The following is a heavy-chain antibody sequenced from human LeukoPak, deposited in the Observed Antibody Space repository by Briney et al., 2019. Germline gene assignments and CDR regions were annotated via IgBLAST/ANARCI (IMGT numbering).Heavy chain of an antibody. J-gene: IGHJ3*02. CDR2: IYPVDSDT. CDR1: GYSFTSYW. V-gene: IGHV5-51*01. D-gene: IGHD6-13*01. Sequence: GESLKISCQGSGYSFTSYWIGWVRQMPGKGLGWMGIIYPVDSDTRYSPSFQGQVTISADKSINTAYLQCSSLKASDTAMYYCARPAGSSSQPPEGAFDIWGQGTMVTVSS. CDR3: ARPAGSSSQPPEGAFDI.